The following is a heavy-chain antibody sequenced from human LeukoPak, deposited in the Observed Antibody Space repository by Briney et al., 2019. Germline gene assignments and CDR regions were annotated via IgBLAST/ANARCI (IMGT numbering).Heavy chain of an antibody. CDR3: ARARVDLRFGDLAYALDV. V-gene: IGHV1-8*01. D-gene: IGHD3-10*01. J-gene: IGHJ3*01. CDR1: GYTFTNYD. Sequence: ASVKVSCKASGYTFTNYDINWVRQAAGQGLEWMGWMNPNSGNTGYAQKFQGRVALTRDTSISTAYLELSSLNSDDTAVYYCARARVDLRFGDLAYALDVWGLGTMVTVSS. CDR2: MNPNSGNT.